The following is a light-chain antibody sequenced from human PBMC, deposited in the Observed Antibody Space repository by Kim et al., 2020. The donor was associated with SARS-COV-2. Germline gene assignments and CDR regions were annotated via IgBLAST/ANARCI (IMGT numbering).Light chain of an antibody. V-gene: IGKV3-15*01. CDR3: QQYNQWPPLT. CDR1: QAIARN. Sequence: SPGERFTLSCRASQAIARNLAWYQQKPGQAPRLLIYGASTRATGIPARFSGSGSGAEFSLSISSLQSEDFAVYYCQQYNQWPPLTFGGGTKVDIK. CDR2: GAS. J-gene: IGKJ4*01.